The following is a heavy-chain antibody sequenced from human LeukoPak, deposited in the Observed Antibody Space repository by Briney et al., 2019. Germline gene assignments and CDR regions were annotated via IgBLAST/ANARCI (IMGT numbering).Heavy chain of an antibody. V-gene: IGHV4-34*01. CDR3: ARGMTTVTTGFEAFDY. Sequence: PSETLSLTCAVFGGSFSGYYWSWIRQPPGKGLEWLGDINLSGSTNYNPSLKSRITISLDTSKNQFSLKLSSVTAADTAVYYCARGMTTVTTGFEAFDYWGQGTLVTVSS. J-gene: IGHJ4*02. CDR1: GGSFSGYY. CDR2: INLSGST. D-gene: IGHD4-11*01.